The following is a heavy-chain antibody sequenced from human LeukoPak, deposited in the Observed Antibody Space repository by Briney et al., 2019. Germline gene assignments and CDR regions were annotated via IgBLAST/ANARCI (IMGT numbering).Heavy chain of an antibody. CDR1: GGSLRVHF. CDR3: ARGDRITVTRFRPRPYIDY. D-gene: IGHD4-17*01. V-gene: IGHV4-34*01. CDR2: SSHSGTT. Sequence: SEPLSLTCAVYGGSLRVHFWRCIPHSPGKCLMCIGKSSHSGTTNYMLSLTSRVTFSIGTHKRQLSMKLSSVSAADTAVYYCARGDRITVTRFRPRPYIDYWGQGTPVTVSS. J-gene: IGHJ4*02.